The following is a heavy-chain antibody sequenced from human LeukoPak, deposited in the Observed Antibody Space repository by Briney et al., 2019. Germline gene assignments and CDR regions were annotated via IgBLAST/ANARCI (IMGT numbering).Heavy chain of an antibody. D-gene: IGHD3-22*01. Sequence: PGGSLRLSCAPSGFTFSSFGMHWVRQAPGKGLEWVALISFDGSDKYYADSVKGRCTISRDNSKNTLYLQMNSLRAEDTAVYYCARRNHYDSKATDYWGQGTLVTVSS. V-gene: IGHV3-30*03. J-gene: IGHJ4*02. CDR1: GFTFSSFG. CDR2: ISFDGSDK. CDR3: ARRNHYDSKATDY.